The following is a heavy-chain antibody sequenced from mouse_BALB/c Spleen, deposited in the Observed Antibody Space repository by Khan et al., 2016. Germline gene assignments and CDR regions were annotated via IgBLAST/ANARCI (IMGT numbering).Heavy chain of an antibody. CDR1: GFTFSDYY. D-gene: IGHD1-1*01. Sequence: EVELVESGGGLVKPGGSLKLSCAASGFTFSDYYMYWVRQTPEKRLEWVATISDGGSYTYYPDRVKGRFTITRDNATNTLYLQMSSLKSEDTAMYYCAREGLQRGFAYWGQGTLVTVSA. CDR2: ISDGGSYT. J-gene: IGHJ3*01. V-gene: IGHV5-4*02. CDR3: AREGLQRGFAY.